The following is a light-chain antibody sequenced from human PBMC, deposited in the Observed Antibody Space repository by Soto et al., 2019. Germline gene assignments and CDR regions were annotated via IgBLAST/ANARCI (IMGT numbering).Light chain of an antibody. J-gene: IGKJ3*01. CDR1: QSVSTY. CDR2: GAS. Sequence: DLQMTQSPSTLSASLGDRVTITCRASQSVSTYLAWYQQKPGEAPKLLIYGASNLQTGVPSRFSGSGSGTEFSLSISSLQPGDFGTYYRQHYHGLSSFGPGTKVEMK. CDR3: QHYHGLSS. V-gene: IGKV1-5*01.